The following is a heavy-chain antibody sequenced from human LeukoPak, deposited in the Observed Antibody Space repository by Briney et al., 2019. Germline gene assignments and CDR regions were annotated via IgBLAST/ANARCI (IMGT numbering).Heavy chain of an antibody. CDR3: AREGPYSSGWNPIDY. Sequence: PGGSLRLSCAASGFTFSSYWMSWVRQAPGKGLEWVANIKQDGSEKYYVDSVKGRFTISRDNAKNSLYLQMNGLRAEDTAVYYCAREGPYSSGWNPIDYWGQGTLVTVSS. J-gene: IGHJ4*02. D-gene: IGHD6-19*01. V-gene: IGHV3-7*01. CDR1: GFTFSSYW. CDR2: IKQDGSEK.